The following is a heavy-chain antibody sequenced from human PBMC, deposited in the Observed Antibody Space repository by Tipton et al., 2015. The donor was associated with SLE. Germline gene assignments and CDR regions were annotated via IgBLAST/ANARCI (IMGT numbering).Heavy chain of an antibody. D-gene: IGHD2-15*01. CDR3: ASLGYCSGGSCYSDYYYGMDV. CDR1: GYTFTSYD. CDR2: MNPNSGNT. J-gene: IGHJ6*02. V-gene: IGHV1-8*01. Sequence: QSGAEVKRPGASVKVSCKASGYTFTSYDINWVRQATGQGLEWMGWMNPNSGNTGYAQKFQGRVTMTRNTSIRTAYMELSSLRSEDTAVYYCASLGYCSGGSCYSDYYYGMDVWGQGTTVTVSS.